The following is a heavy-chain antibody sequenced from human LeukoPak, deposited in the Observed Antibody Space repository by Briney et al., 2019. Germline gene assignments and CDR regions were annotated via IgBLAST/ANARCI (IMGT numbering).Heavy chain of an antibody. CDR3: ARYYNNYFDSGCLDY. CDR1: GFTFSSYA. CDR2: ISGSGGST. D-gene: IGHD3-22*01. J-gene: IGHJ4*02. V-gene: IGHV3-23*01. Sequence: GGSLRLSCAASGFTFSSYAMSWVRQAPGKGLEWVSAISGSGGSTYYADSVKGRFTISRDNSKNTLYLQMNSLRVEDTAVYYCARYYNNYFDSGCLDYWGQGTLVTVSS.